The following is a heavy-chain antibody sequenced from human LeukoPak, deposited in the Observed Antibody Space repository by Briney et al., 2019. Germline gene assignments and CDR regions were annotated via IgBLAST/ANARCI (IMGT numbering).Heavy chain of an antibody. CDR3: ARDLYAVDGTVDAFDI. J-gene: IGHJ3*02. Sequence: PSETLSLTCTVSGGSISSYYWSWIRQPPGKGLEWIGYIYYSGSTNYNPSLKSRVTISVDTSTNQFSLKLSSVTAADTAVYYCARDLYAVDGTVDAFDIWGRGTMVTVSS. V-gene: IGHV4-59*01. D-gene: IGHD6-19*01. CDR1: GGSISSYY. CDR2: IYYSGST.